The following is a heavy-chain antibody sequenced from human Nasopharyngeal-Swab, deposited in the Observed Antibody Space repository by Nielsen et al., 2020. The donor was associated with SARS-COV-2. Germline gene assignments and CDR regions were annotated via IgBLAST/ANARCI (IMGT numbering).Heavy chain of an antibody. CDR3: ARSLGWRHYAFDI. CDR1: GVSISSGGYY. CDR2: IYYSGST. Sequence: SETLSLTYTVSGVSISSGGYYWSWIRQHPGKGLEWIGYIYYSGSTYYNPSLKSRVTISVDTSKNQFSLKLSSVTAADTAVYYCARSLGWRHYAFDIWGQGTMVTVSS. D-gene: IGHD6-19*01. V-gene: IGHV4-31*03. J-gene: IGHJ3*02.